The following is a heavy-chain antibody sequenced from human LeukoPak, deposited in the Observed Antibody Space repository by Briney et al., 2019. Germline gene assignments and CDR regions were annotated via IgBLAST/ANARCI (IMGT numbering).Heavy chain of an antibody. CDR3: ARGRPHFDY. V-gene: IGHV3-30*04. D-gene: IGHD6-25*01. CDR2: ISYDGSNK. CDR1: GFTFSSYA. Sequence: PGGSLRLSCAASGFTFSSYAMSWVRQAPGKGLEWVAVISYDGSNKYYADSVKGRFTISRDNSKNTLYLQMNSLRAEDTAVYYCARGRPHFDYWGQGTLVTVSS. J-gene: IGHJ4*02.